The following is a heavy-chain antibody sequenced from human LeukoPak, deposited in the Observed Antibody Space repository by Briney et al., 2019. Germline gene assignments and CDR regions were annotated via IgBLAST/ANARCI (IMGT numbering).Heavy chain of an antibody. V-gene: IGHV3-21*01. CDR3: ARVKGYFDWLDY. CDR2: ISTSSSYI. J-gene: IGHJ4*02. D-gene: IGHD3-9*01. Sequence: GGSLRLSCAASGFTFSSYAMSWVRQAPGKGLEWVSSISTSSSYIYYADSVKGRFTISRDNAKNSLYLQMNSLRAEDTAVYYCARVKGYFDWLDYWGQGTLVTVSS. CDR1: GFTFSSYA.